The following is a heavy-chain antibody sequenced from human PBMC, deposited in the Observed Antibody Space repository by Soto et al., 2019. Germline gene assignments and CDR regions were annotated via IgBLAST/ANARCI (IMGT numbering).Heavy chain of an antibody. V-gene: IGHV4-30-4*01. CDR1: GGSISSGDYY. Sequence: TLSLTCTVSGGSISSGDYYWSWIRQPPGKGLEWIGYIYYSGSTYYNPSLKSRVTISVDTSKNQFSLKLSSVTAADTAVYYCASLTYYYDSSGYHRNDYWGQGTLVTVSS. CDR2: IYYSGST. D-gene: IGHD3-22*01. J-gene: IGHJ4*02. CDR3: ASLTYYYDSSGYHRNDY.